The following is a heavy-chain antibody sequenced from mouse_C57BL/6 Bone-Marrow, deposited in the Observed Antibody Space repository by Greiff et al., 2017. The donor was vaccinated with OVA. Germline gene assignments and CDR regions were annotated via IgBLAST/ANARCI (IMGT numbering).Heavy chain of an antibody. V-gene: IGHV1-50*01. D-gene: IGHD3-3*01. Sequence: QVQLQQPGAELVKPGASVKLSCKASGYTFTSYWMQWVKQRPGQGLEWIGEIDPSDSYTNYNQKFKGKATLTVDTSSSTAYMQLSSLTSEDSAVYYCARSGTGMGYYFDYWGQGTTLTVSS. CDR2: IDPSDSYT. CDR3: ARSGTGMGYYFDY. CDR1: GYTFTSYW. J-gene: IGHJ2*01.